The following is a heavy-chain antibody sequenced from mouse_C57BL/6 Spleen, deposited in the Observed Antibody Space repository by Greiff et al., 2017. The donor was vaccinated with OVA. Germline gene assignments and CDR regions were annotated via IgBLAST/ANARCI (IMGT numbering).Heavy chain of an antibody. D-gene: IGHD1-1*01. J-gene: IGHJ1*03. V-gene: IGHV1-64*01. CDR2: IHPNSGST. CDR1: GYTFTSYW. Sequence: QVQLQQPGAELVKPGASVKLSCKASGYTFTSYWMHWVKQRPGQGLEWIGMIHPNSGSTNYNEKFKSKATLTVDKSSSTAYMQLSSLTSEDSAVYDCAHGRSYGYFDVWGTGTTVTVSS. CDR3: AHGRSYGYFDV.